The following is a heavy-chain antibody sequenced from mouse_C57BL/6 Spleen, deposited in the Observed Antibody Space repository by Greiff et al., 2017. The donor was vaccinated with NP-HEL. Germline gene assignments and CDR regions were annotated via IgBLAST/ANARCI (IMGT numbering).Heavy chain of an antibody. CDR2: IDPSDSYT. D-gene: IGHD1-1*01. Sequence: VQLQQPGAELVMPGASVKLSCKASGYTFTSYWMHWVKQRPGQGLEWIGEIDPSDSYTNYNQKFKGKSTLTVDKSSSTAYMQLSSLTSEDSAVYYCASGSYYYGSSYPHYFDYWGQGTTLTVSS. V-gene: IGHV1-69*01. CDR3: ASGSYYYGSSYPHYFDY. J-gene: IGHJ2*01. CDR1: GYTFTSYW.